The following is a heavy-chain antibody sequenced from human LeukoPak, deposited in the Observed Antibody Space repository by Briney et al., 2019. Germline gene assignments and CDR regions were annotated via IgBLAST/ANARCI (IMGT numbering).Heavy chain of an antibody. J-gene: IGHJ4*02. Sequence: PGGSLRLSCAASGFTFSDYAMHWVRQAPGKELKYVSAISYNGNGKHYADSVKGRFTISRDNSQSTLNLQMDNLRAEDTAVYYCAKDPGYGSGRTSAFDYWGQGTLVTVSS. CDR3: AKDPGYGSGRTSAFDY. CDR2: ISYNGNGK. V-gene: IGHV3-64*02. CDR1: GFTFSDYA. D-gene: IGHD3-10*01.